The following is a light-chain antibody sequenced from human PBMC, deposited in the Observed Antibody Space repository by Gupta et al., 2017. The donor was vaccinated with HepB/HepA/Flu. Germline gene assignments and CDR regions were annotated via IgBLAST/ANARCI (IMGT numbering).Light chain of an antibody. CDR2: DAS. CDR1: QSVSSSY. J-gene: IGKJ5*01. V-gene: IGKV3D-20*01. Sequence: EIVLTHSPATLPLSPGERATLSCGASQSVSSSYLAWYQQKPGLAPRLLIYDASSRATGIPDRFSGSGSGTDFTLTISRLEPEDFAVYYCQQYGSSPITFGQGTRLEIK. CDR3: QQYGSSPIT.